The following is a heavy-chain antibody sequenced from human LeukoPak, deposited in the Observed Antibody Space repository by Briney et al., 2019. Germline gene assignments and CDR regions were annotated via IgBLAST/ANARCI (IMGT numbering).Heavy chain of an antibody. D-gene: IGHD3-3*01. CDR2: IYYSGST. Sequence: YPSETLSLTCTVSGGSISSSSYFWGWIRQPPGKGLEWIGSIYYSGSTHYNPSLKSRVTISVDTSKNQFSLKLSSVTAADTAVYYCARVPDATYDFWSTPDYWGQGTLVTVSS. CDR3: ARVPDATYDFWSTPDY. V-gene: IGHV4-39*07. J-gene: IGHJ4*02. CDR1: GGSISSSSYF.